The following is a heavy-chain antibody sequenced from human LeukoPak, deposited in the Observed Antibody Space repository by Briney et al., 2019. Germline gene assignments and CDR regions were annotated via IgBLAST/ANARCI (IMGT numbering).Heavy chain of an antibody. V-gene: IGHV1-2*02. CDR2: INPNSGGT. Sequence: ASVKVSCKASGHTFTGYYMHWVRQAPGQGLEWMGWINPNSGGTNYAQKFQGRVTMTRDTSISTAYMELSRLRSDDTAVYYCARDRIYGDDGVCDYWGQGTLVTVSS. CDR3: ARDRIYGDDGVCDY. D-gene: IGHD4/OR15-4a*01. CDR1: GHTFTGYY. J-gene: IGHJ4*02.